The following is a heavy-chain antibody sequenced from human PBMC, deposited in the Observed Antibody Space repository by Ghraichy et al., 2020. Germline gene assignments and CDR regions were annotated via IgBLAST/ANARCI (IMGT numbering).Heavy chain of an antibody. J-gene: IGHJ4*02. CDR1: GGSISSSSYY. D-gene: IGHD4-17*01. Sequence: SETLSLTCTVSGGSISSSSYYWGWIRQPPGKGLEWIGSIYYSGSTYYNPSLKSRVTISVDTSKNQFSLKLSSVTAADTAVYYCVSMTTVTDFLPGFDYWGQGTLVTVSS. CDR2: IYYSGST. V-gene: IGHV4-39*01. CDR3: VSMTTVTDFLPGFDY.